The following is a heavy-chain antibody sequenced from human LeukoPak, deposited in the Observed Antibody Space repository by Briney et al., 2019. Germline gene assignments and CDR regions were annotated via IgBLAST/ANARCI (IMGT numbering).Heavy chain of an antibody. CDR3: ARASKYYDILTGYFTV. D-gene: IGHD3-9*01. CDR1: GFTFSSYG. CDR2: IWYDGSNK. Sequence: GGSLRLSCAASGFTFSSYGMHWVRQAPGKGLEWVAVIWYDGSNKYYADSVKGRFTISGDNSKNTLYLQMNSLRAEDTAVYYCARASKYYDILTGYFTVWGQGTLVTVSS. V-gene: IGHV3-33*01. J-gene: IGHJ4*02.